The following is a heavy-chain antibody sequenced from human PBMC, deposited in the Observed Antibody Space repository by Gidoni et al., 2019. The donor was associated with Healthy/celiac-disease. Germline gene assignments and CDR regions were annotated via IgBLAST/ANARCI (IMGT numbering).Heavy chain of an antibody. Sequence: QVQLVQSGAEVKKPGSSVQVSCKASGGTFSSYAISWVRQAPGQGLEWMGGSIPIFGTANSAQNFQGRVTFTADESTGTANMELSSLRSKDTAVYYGAEDLGPGVEDPWGQGTLVTVSS. J-gene: IGHJ5*02. CDR2: SIPIFGTA. CDR3: AEDLGPGVEDP. CDR1: GGTFSSYA. D-gene: IGHD7-27*01. V-gene: IGHV1-69*01.